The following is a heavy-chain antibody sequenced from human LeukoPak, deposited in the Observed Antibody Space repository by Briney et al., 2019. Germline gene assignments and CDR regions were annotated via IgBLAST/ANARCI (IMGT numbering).Heavy chain of an antibody. CDR1: GYTFTSYG. D-gene: IGHD3-10*01. CDR2: ISAYNGNT. CDR3: ARGRTKTLWFGELFFDY. V-gene: IGHV1-18*01. J-gene: IGHJ4*02. Sequence: ASVKVASKASGYTFTSYGISWVRQAPGQGPEWMGWISAYNGNTNYAQKLQGRVTMTTDTSTSTAYMELRSLRSDDTAVYYCARGRTKTLWFGELFFDYWGQGTLVTVSS.